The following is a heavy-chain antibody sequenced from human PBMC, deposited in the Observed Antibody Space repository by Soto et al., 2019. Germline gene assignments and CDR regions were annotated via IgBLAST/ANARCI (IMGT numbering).Heavy chain of an antibody. Sequence: SETLSLTCTVSGDSITSNSYFWAWIRQPPGKGLEWIGSIYYSGSAYHNPSLKSRVTISVDRSNNQFSLKLTSVTAADTAVYYCARHFSVDHFDYWGQGALVTVSS. V-gene: IGHV4-39*01. CDR2: IYYSGSA. CDR1: GDSITSNSYF. CDR3: ARHFSVDHFDY. J-gene: IGHJ4*02. D-gene: IGHD3-9*01.